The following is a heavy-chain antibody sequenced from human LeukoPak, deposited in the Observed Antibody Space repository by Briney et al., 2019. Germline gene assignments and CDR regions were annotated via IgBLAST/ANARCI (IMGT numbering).Heavy chain of an antibody. V-gene: IGHV4-30-2*01. J-gene: IGHJ3*02. CDR2: IYHSGST. Sequence: SETLSLTCTVSGGSISSGGYYWSWIRQPPGKGLGWIGYIYHSGSTYYNPSLKSRVTISVDRSKNQFSLKLSSVTAADTAVYYCARGEIWGQGTMVTVSS. CDR3: ARGEI. CDR1: GGSISSGGYY.